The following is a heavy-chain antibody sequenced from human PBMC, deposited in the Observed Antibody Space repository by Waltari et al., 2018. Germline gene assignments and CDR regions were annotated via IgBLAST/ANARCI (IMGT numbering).Heavy chain of an antibody. CDR2: MNPNSGNT. CDR3: ARAYGDYALDYYYGMDV. J-gene: IGHJ6*02. D-gene: IGHD4-17*01. Sequence: QVQLVQSGAEVKKPGASVKVSCKASGYTFTSYDINWVRQATGQELEWMGWMNPNSGNTGYAQKFQGRVTMTRNTSISTAYMELSSLRSEDTAVYYCARAYGDYALDYYYGMDVWGQGTTVTVSS. CDR1: GYTFTSYD. V-gene: IGHV1-8*01.